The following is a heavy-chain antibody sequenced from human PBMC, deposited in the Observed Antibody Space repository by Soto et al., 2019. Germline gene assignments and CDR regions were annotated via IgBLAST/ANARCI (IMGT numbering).Heavy chain of an antibody. J-gene: IGHJ4*02. D-gene: IGHD6-19*01. Sequence: SETLSLTCTVSGGSISSYYWSWIRQPPGKGLEWIGYIYYSGSTSYNPSLKSRVTISVDTSKNQFSLKLSSVTAADTAVYYCARGLGSSGWYYYFDYWGQGTLVTVSS. V-gene: IGHV4-59*01. CDR2: IYYSGST. CDR3: ARGLGSSGWYYYFDY. CDR1: GGSISSYY.